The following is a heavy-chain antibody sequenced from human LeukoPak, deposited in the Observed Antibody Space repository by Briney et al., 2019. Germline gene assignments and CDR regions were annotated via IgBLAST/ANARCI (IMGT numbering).Heavy chain of an antibody. CDR3: VRYGRRANDQPFDV. CDR1: GFTFGNYW. CDR2: IDEDGSET. V-gene: IGHV3-7*01. D-gene: IGHD1-1*01. Sequence: GGSLRLSCEVSGFTFGNYWMMWVRQAPGKGLEWVASIDEDGSETNYVDSVTGRFTVSRDHAKNSLFLQMNSLRAEDTAVYYCVRYGRRANDQPFDVWGQGTMVTVSS. J-gene: IGHJ3*01.